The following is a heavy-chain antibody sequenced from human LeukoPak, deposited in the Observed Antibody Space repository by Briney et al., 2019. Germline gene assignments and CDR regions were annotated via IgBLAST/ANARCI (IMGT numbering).Heavy chain of an antibody. J-gene: IGHJ3*02. V-gene: IGHV3-49*04. CDR3: TRDLSPIHYYDSSGVAFDI. CDR1: GFTFGDYA. Sequence: GGSLRLSCTAPGFTFGDYAMSWVRQAPGKGLEWVGFSRSKAYGGTTEYAASVKGRFTISRDDSKSIAYLQMNSLKTEDTAVYYCTRDLSPIHYYDSSGVAFDIWGQGTMVTVSS. D-gene: IGHD3-22*01. CDR2: SRSKAYGGTT.